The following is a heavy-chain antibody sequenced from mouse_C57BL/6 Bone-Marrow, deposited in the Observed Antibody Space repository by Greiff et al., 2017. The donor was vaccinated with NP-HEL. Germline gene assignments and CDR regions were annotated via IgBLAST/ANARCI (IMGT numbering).Heavy chain of an antibody. D-gene: IGHD2-3*01. CDR1: GFNIKDDY. CDR3: TTNGYYAY. J-gene: IGHJ2*01. V-gene: IGHV14-4*01. Sequence: VQLQQSGSELGRPGASVKLSCTASGFNIKDDYMHWVKQRPEQGLEWIGWIDPENGDTEYASKFQGKATITADTSSNTAYLQLSSLTSEDTAVYYCTTNGYYAYWGQGTTLTVSS. CDR2: IDPENGDT.